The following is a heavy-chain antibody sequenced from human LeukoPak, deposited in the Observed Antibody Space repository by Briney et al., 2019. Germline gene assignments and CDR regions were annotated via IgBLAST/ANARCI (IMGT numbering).Heavy chain of an antibody. CDR3: AKTSRVNSAYDSPFDY. J-gene: IGHJ4*02. Sequence: SGGSLRLSCAASGFTFSTYAMSWVRQAPGKGLEWVSAVRGSGSDTYYADSVKGRSTISRDNSKNTLHLQMNSLRAEDTAIYYCAKTSRVNSAYDSPFDYGGQGTLVTVSS. D-gene: IGHD5-12*01. CDR1: GFTFSTYA. V-gene: IGHV3-23*01. CDR2: VRGSGSDT.